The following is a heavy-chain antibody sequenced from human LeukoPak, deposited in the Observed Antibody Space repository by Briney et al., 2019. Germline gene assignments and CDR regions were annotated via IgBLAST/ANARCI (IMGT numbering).Heavy chain of an antibody. CDR3: ASFGHNWNEFDY. CDR2: IIPIFGTA. V-gene: IGHV1-69*13. D-gene: IGHD1-20*01. CDR1: GYTFTSYG. Sequence: GASVKVSCKASGYTFTSYGISWVRQAPGQGLEWMGGIIPIFGTANYAQKFQGRVTITADESTSTAYMELSSLRSEDTAVYYCASFGHNWNEFDYWGQGTLVTVSS. J-gene: IGHJ4*02.